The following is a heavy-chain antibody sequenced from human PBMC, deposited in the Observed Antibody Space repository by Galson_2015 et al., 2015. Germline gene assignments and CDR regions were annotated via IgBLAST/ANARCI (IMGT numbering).Heavy chain of an antibody. CDR2: INAGNGNT. Sequence: SVKVSCKASGYTFTSYTMHWVRQAPGQRLEWVGWINAGNGNTKYSQKFQGRVTITRDTSASTAYMELSSLRSEDTAVYYCARATVTHKSFFYDGMDVWGPGSTVAGSS. CDR3: ARATVTHKSFFYDGMDV. J-gene: IGHJ6*02. V-gene: IGHV1-3*01. CDR1: GYTFTSYT. D-gene: IGHD4-17*01.